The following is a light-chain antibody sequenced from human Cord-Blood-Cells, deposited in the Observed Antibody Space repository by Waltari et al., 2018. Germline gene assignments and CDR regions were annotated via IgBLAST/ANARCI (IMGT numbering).Light chain of an antibody. CDR2: EGS. CDR3: CSYAGSSTWV. V-gene: IGLV2-23*01. CDR1: SSDAGWFNL. J-gene: IGLJ2*01. Sequence: QAALTQPAPAVGSPRPSNTISCPGTSSDAGWFNLVSWSQQHPGKDPKLMRYEGSKRPSGVSNRLSGCKYGNTASLTISGLQAEDEADYYCCSYAGSSTWVFGGGTKLTVL.